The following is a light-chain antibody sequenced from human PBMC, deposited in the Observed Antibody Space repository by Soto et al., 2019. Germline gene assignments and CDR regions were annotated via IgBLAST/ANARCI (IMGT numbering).Light chain of an antibody. J-gene: IGLJ1*01. CDR1: SSDVCGYNY. V-gene: IGLV2-14*01. CDR3: CSSTTSNTHQIV. Sequence: QSALTQPGSVSGSPGQSIAISCTGTSSDVCGYNYVSWYQQHPGNAPKFMIYDVSNRPSGVSNRFSGSKSGNTASLTISGLQAEDEADYYCCSSTTSNTHQIVFGTGSKVTVL. CDR2: DVS.